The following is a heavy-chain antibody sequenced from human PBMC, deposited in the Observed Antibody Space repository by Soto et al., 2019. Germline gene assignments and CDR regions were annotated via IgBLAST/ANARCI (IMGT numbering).Heavy chain of an antibody. D-gene: IGHD4-17*01. CDR3: ARDADDSGDYKRAFHY. J-gene: IGHJ3*01. Sequence: EVQLVESGGGLVKPGGSLRLSCEASGFTFRSYSMNWVRQAPGKGLEWVAAISTTSSNIYYGDSVKGRFTISRDNAKNTLFLQMNSLRAEDTDIYYCARDADDSGDYKRAFHYCGQGTRVDASS. CDR2: ISTTSSNI. V-gene: IGHV3-21*03. CDR1: GFTFRSYS.